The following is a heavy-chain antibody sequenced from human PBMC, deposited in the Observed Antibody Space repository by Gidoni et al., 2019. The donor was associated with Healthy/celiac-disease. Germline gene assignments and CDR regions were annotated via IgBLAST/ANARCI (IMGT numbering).Heavy chain of an antibody. CDR1: GDSITSYY. D-gene: IGHD3-10*01. CDR3: ARGRGLGV. J-gene: IGHJ4*02. Sequence: QVQLQESGPGLVTPSETLSLTCAVSGDSITSYYWNWIRQPPVKGLEWIGNTYSSGTTNYNPSLKSRLTISIDTSENQFSLNLSAVTAADTAVYYCARGRGLGVWGQGTLVTVSS. CDR2: TYSSGTT. V-gene: IGHV4-59*01.